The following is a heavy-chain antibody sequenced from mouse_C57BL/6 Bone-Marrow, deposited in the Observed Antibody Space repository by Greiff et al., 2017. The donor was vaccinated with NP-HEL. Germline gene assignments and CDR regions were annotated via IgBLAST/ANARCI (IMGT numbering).Heavy chain of an antibody. CDR2: INPNNGGT. V-gene: IGHV1-22*01. D-gene: IGHD3-2*01. Sequence: VHVKQSGPELVKPGASVKMSCKASGYTFTDYNMHWVKQSHGKSLEWIGYINPNNGGTSYNQKFKGKATLTVNKSSSTAYMELRSLTSEDSAVYYCARGRQLWSYFDYWGQGTTLTVSS. CDR1: GYTFTDYN. J-gene: IGHJ2*01. CDR3: ARGRQLWSYFDY.